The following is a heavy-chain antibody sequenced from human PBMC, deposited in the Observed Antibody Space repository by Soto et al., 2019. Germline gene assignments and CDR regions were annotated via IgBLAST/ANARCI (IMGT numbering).Heavy chain of an antibody. CDR3: ARDVVRGPYPYYYYMDV. V-gene: IGHV4-59*01. J-gene: IGHJ6*03. CDR1: GGSISSYY. D-gene: IGHD3-10*01. CDR2: IYYSGST. Sequence: TSETLPLTWTVSGGSISSYYWSWIRQPPGKGLEWIGYIYYSGSTNYNPSLKSRVTISVDTSKNQFSLKLSSVTAADTAVYYCARDVVRGPYPYYYYMDVWGKGTTVTVSS.